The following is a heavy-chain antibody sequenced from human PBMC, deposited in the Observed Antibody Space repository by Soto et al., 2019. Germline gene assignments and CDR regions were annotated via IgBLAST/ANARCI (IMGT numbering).Heavy chain of an antibody. V-gene: IGHV1-18*01. CDR3: AIIGSGDYSDFDX. J-gene: IGHJ4*02. D-gene: IGHD4-4*01. CDR1: GYTFTSYG. Sequence: ASVKVSCKGFGYTFTSYGISWVRQAPGQGLEWMGWISANNGNTNYAQKLQDRVTMTTDTSTSTAYMELRSLRSDDTAVYYCAIIGSGDYSDFDXWGQGTLVTVS. CDR2: ISANNGNT.